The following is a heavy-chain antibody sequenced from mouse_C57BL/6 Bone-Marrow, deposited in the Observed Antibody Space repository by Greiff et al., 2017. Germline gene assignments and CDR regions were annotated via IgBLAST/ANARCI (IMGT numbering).Heavy chain of an antibody. V-gene: IGHV2-3*01. CDR2: IWGDGST. D-gene: IGHD2-1*01. CDR1: GFSLTSYG. J-gene: IGHJ3*01. Sequence: VKLMESGPGLVAPSQSLSITCTVSGFSLTSYGVSWVRQPPGKGLEWLGVIWGDGSTNYHSALISRLSISKDNSKSQVFLKLNSLQTDDTATYYCAKPESDGNPAWFAYWGQGTLVTVSA. CDR3: AKPESDGNPAWFAY.